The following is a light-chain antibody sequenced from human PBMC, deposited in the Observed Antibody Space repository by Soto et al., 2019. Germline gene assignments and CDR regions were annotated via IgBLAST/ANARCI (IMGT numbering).Light chain of an antibody. CDR2: GAS. CDR3: QQYHNLWT. V-gene: IGKV3-15*01. CDR1: QSVSSN. J-gene: IGKJ1*01. Sequence: EIVMTQSPSTLSVSPGERATLSWRASQSVSSNLAWYQQKPGQAPRLLIYGASTRATGIPARFSGSGSGTEFTLTISSLKSEDFALYYCQQYHNLWTFGQGTKVDIK.